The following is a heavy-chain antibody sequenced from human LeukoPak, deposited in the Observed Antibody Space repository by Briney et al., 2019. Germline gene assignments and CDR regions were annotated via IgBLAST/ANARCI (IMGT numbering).Heavy chain of an antibody. CDR2: IIPIFVTT. J-gene: IGHJ4*02. CDR3: ARGRKDYDSSGYILPY. CDR1: GGTFSSYA. Sequence: ASVKVSCKASGGTFSSYAISWVRQAPGQGLEWMVGIIPIFVTTNYAQKFQGRVTITADASTSTAYMDLSSLRCEDTAVYYCARGRKDYDSSGYILPYWGQGTLVTVSS. D-gene: IGHD3-22*01. V-gene: IGHV1-69*13.